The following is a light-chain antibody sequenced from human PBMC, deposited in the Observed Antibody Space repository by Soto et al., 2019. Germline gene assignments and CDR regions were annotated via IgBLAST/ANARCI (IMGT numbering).Light chain of an antibody. Sequence: EVVLTKSPCTLSLSSGDRATLSCRASQSVINSYLAWYQQKPGQAPRLLLYGAYNRATGIPDRFSGSGSGTDFTLTISRLEPEDFAVYYCQQYGTAPWTFGQGTKVDI. V-gene: IGKV3-20*01. CDR3: QQYGTAPWT. CDR1: QSVINSY. CDR2: GAY. J-gene: IGKJ1*01.